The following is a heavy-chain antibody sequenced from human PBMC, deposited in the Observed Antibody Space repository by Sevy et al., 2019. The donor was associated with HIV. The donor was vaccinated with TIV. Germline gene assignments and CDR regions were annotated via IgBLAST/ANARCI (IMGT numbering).Heavy chain of an antibody. CDR2: VSGSSNYI. J-gene: IGHJ4*02. CDR3: ARGPPDGSYDYFDY. V-gene: IGHV3-21*06. D-gene: IGHD1-26*01. CDR1: GFTFINYN. Sequence: GGSLRLSCAASGFTFINYNMNWVRQAPGKGLEWVASVSGSSNYIYYAESLKGRFIISRDNAKDTLYLQMNSLRADASAVYYCARGPPDGSYDYFDYWGQGTLVTVSS.